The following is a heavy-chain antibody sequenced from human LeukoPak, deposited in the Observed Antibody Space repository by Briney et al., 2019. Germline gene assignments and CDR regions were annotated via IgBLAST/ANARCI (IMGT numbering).Heavy chain of an antibody. CDR2: IYYSGST. D-gene: IGHD3-22*01. Sequence: SETLSLTCTVSGGSISSSSYYWGWIRQPPGKGLEWIGSIYYSGSTYYNPSLKSRVTMSVDTSKNQFSLKLGSVTAADTAVYYCARDPDSSGYYYVGWFDPWGQGTLVTVSS. V-gene: IGHV4-39*07. CDR1: GGSISSSSYY. J-gene: IGHJ5*02. CDR3: ARDPDSSGYYYVGWFDP.